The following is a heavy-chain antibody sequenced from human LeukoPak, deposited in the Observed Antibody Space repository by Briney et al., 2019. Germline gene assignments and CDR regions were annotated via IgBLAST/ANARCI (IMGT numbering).Heavy chain of an antibody. Sequence: PGGSLRLSCAASGFTFRTYAMCWARQAPGKGLEWVSAISGGGGSTYYADSVKGRFTISRDNSKNTLFLQMNSLRAEDTAVYYCAKDRYCGGGTCYWSYFDYWGQGTLVTVSS. CDR2: ISGGGGST. D-gene: IGHD2-15*01. CDR1: GFTFRTYA. J-gene: IGHJ4*02. CDR3: AKDRYCGGGTCYWSYFDY. V-gene: IGHV3-23*01.